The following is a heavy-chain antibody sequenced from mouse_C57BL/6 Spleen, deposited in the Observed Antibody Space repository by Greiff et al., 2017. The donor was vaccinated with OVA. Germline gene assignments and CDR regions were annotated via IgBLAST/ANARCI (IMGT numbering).Heavy chain of an antibody. D-gene: IGHD2-2*01. CDR2: IDPETGGT. CDR1: GYTFTDYE. V-gene: IGHV1-15*01. Sequence: QVQLQQSGAELVRPGASVTLSCKASGYTFTDYEMHWVKQTPVHGLEWIGAIDPETGGTAYNQKFKGKAILTADKSSSTAYMELRSLTSEDSAVYYCTRGGWLRSFAYWGQGTLVTVSA. J-gene: IGHJ3*01. CDR3: TRGGWLRSFAY.